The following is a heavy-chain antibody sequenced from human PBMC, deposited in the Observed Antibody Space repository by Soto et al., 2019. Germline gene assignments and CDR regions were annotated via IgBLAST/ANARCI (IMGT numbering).Heavy chain of an antibody. J-gene: IGHJ4*02. V-gene: IGHV1-2*02. CDR3: AKDGRHCSGGSCPQGH. CDR2: INPISGGT. CDR1: GYTFTGHH. D-gene: IGHD2-15*01. Sequence: GASVKVSCKTSGYTFTGHHIHWVGQAPGQGLEWMGWINPISGGTKYREKFQGRVSITRDKSSSTAYMELSSLTSDDSAVYYCAKDGRHCSGGSCPQGHWGQGTLVTVSS.